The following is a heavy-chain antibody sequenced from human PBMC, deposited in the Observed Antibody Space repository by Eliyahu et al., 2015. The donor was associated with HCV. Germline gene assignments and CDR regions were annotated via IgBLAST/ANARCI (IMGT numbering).Heavy chain of an antibody. CDR1: GFTFSSYA. CDR2: ISGSGGST. Sequence: EVQLLESGGGLVQPGGSLRLSCAASGFTFSSYAMSWVRQAPGKGLEWVSAISGSGGSTYYADSVKGRFTISRDNSKNTLYLQMNSLRAEDTAVYYCANVEIYSSSWYGGDYWGQGTLVTVSS. CDR3: ANVEIYSSSWYGGDY. J-gene: IGHJ4*02. V-gene: IGHV3-23*01. D-gene: IGHD6-13*01.